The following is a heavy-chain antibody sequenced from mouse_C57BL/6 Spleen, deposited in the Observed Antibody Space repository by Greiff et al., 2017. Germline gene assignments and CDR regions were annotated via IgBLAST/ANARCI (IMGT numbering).Heavy chain of an antibody. CDR1: GYTFTDYN. V-gene: IGHV1-18*01. Sequence: VQLKESGPELVKPGASVKIPCKASGYTFTDYNMDWVKQSHGKSLEWIGDINPNNGGTIYNQKFKGKATLTVDKSSSTAYMELRSLTSEDTAVYYCARCYGSRNYAMDYWGQGTSVTVSS. CDR2: INPNNGGT. D-gene: IGHD1-1*01. CDR3: ARCYGSRNYAMDY. J-gene: IGHJ4*01.